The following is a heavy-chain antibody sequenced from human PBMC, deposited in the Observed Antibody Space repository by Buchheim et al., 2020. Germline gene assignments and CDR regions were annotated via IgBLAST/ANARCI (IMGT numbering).Heavy chain of an antibody. D-gene: IGHD2-15*01. CDR1: GDSISSIYW. CDR2: IYPSGTT. V-gene: IGHV4-4*02. J-gene: IGHJ2*01. Sequence: QVRLQESGPGLVKPSGTLSLTCFVSGDSISSIYWWTWVRQAPGKGLEWIGEIYPSGTTNYNPSLKGLVTISMDQANTCFSLNLKSMTAADTAVYYCATRGEDDIPWGRG. CDR3: ATRGEDDIP.